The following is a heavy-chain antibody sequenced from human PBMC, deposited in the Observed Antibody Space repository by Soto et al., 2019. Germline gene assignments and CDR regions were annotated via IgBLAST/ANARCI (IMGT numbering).Heavy chain of an antibody. CDR3: ARDYDVYCSGGSCYGDY. J-gene: IGHJ4*02. Sequence: ASVKVSCKASGYTFTSYGISWVRQAPGQGLEWMGWISAYNGNTNYAQKLQGRVTMTTDTSTSTAYMELRSLRSDDTAVYYCARDYDVYCSGGSCYGDYWGQGTLVTVSS. D-gene: IGHD2-15*01. CDR1: GYTFTSYG. CDR2: ISAYNGNT. V-gene: IGHV1-18*01.